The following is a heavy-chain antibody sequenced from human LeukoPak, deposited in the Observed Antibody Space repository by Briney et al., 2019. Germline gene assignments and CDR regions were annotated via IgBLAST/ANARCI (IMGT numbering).Heavy chain of an antibody. CDR1: GFTFSSYS. CDR3: ARDLQQWLVALDI. J-gene: IGHJ3*02. Sequence: PGGSLRLSCAASGFTFSSYSMNWVRQAPGKGLEWVSYISSSSSTIYYADSVKGRFTISRDNAKNSLYLQMNSLRAEDTAVYYCARDLQQWLVALDIWGQGTMVPVSS. D-gene: IGHD6-19*01. CDR2: ISSSSSTI. V-gene: IGHV3-48*04.